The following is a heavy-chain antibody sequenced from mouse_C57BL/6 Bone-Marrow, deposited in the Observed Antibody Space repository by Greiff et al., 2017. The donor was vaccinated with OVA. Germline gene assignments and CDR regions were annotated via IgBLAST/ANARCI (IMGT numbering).Heavy chain of an antibody. V-gene: IGHV1-76*01. J-gene: IGHJ2*01. CDR2: IYPGSGNT. CDR1: GYTFTDHY. CDR3: ARDDGYVFEY. Sequence: QVTLKECGAEVVRPGASVKLSCKASGYTFTDHYINWVKQRPGQGLEWIARIYPGSGNTYYNEKFKGKATMTAEKSSNSAYTQRSSLTSEDSAVYFCARDDGYVFEYWGQGTTLTVSS. D-gene: IGHD2-3*01.